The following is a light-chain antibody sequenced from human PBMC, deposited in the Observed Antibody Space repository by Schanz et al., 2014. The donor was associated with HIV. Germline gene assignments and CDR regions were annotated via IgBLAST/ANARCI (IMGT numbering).Light chain of an antibody. J-gene: IGLJ2*01. CDR3: QSYDSTLSVV. V-gene: IGLV1-40*01. CDR2: RNT. CDR1: SSNIGAGYH. Sequence: QSVLTQPPSVSGAPGQRVTISCTGSSSNIGAGYHVHWYQQLPGTAPRLLIYRNTNRPSGVPDRFSGSKSGTSASLAITGLQAEDEADYYCQSYDSTLSVVFGGGTKLTVL.